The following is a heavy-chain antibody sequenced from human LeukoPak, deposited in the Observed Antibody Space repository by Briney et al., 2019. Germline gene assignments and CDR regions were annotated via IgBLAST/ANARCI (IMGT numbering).Heavy chain of an antibody. J-gene: IGHJ5*02. CDR2: IYYSGST. Sequence: SETLSLTCTVSGGSISSYYWSWIRQPPGKGLEWIGYIYYSGSTYYNPSLKSRVTISVDTSKNQFSLKLSSVTAADTAVYYCARRMYYYDSSGYGGYWLDPWGQGTLVTVSS. CDR1: GGSISSYY. CDR3: ARRMYYYDSSGYGGYWLDP. D-gene: IGHD3-22*01. V-gene: IGHV4-59*08.